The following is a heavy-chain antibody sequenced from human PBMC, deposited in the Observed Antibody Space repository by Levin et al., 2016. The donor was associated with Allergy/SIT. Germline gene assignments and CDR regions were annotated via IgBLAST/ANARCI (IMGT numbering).Heavy chain of an antibody. CDR2: IYYSGST. V-gene: IGHV4-30-4*01. CDR3: AREQDGGKSYGGGVKDV. D-gene: IGHD4-23*01. Sequence: WIRQPPGKGLEWIAYIYYSGSTYYNPSLKSRVSISVDTSKNQFSLKLSSVTAADTAVYYCAREQDGGKSYGGGVKDVWGQGTTVTVSS. J-gene: IGHJ6*02.